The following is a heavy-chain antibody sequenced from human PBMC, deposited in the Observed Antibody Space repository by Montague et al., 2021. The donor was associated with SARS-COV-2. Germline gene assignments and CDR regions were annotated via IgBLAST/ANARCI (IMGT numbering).Heavy chain of an antibody. V-gene: IGHV2-5*02. J-gene: IGHJ4*02. Sequence: PALVKPTQTLTLTCTFSGFSLNASGVGVGWIRQPPGKAPEWLASIYWDDDKRYSPSLKTRLTITKDTSKSQVVLRMTNVDPVDTATYYCAHSPIGRGFWGQGTLVTVSS. CDR2: IYWDDDK. CDR3: AHSPIGRGF. D-gene: IGHD1-26*01. CDR1: GFSLNASGVG.